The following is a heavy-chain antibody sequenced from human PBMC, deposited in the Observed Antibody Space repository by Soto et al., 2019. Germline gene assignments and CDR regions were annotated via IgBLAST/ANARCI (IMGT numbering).Heavy chain of an antibody. CDR2: INAGNGNT. Sequence: GASVKVSCKASGYTYTSYAMHWVRQAPGQRLEWMGWINAGNGNTKYSQKFQGRVTITRDTSASSPYMELSSLRSEDTAVYYCARGLSLLGYGDGGFMEVWGRGTTVTVSS. CDR3: ARGLSLLGYGDGGFMEV. D-gene: IGHD4-17*01. CDR1: GYTYTSYA. J-gene: IGHJ6*03. V-gene: IGHV1-3*01.